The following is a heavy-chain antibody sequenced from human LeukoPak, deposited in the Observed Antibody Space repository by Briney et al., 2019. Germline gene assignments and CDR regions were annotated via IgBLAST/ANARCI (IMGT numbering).Heavy chain of an antibody. J-gene: IGHJ4*02. CDR2: RYYSGAT. V-gene: IGHV4-59*08. Sequence: SETLSLTCAVSSGSISGYYWNWIRQPPGKGLEWLGFRYYSGATNYNPSLRGRVTISVDRSKSQLSLKMTSATAADTAVYYCARALSGSPAVFDSWGQGTLVSVSS. CDR1: SGSISGYY. CDR3: ARALSGSPAVFDS. D-gene: IGHD1-26*01.